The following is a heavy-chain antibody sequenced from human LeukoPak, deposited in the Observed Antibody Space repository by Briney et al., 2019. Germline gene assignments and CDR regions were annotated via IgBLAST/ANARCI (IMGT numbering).Heavy chain of an antibody. Sequence: SETLSLTCTVSGGSISPYYWSWIRQPPGKGLEWIGYIYYTGSTNYNPSLKSRVTISVDTSKNQFSLKLSSVTAADTAVYYCARGRDGYDYWGQGTLVTVSS. CDR1: GGSISPYY. CDR2: IYYTGST. J-gene: IGHJ4*02. D-gene: IGHD5-24*01. V-gene: IGHV4-59*01. CDR3: ARGRDGYDY.